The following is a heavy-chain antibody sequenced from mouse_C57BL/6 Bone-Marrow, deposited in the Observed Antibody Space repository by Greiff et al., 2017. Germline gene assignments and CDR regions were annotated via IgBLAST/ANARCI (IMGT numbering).Heavy chain of an antibody. J-gene: IGHJ3*01. V-gene: IGHV1-64*01. D-gene: IGHD2-4*01. CDR1: GYTFTSYW. Sequence: VQLQQPGAELVKPGASVKLSCKASGYTFTSYWMHWVKQRPGQGLEWIGMIHPNSGSTNYNEKFKSKATLTVDKSSSTAYMQLSSLTSEDSAVYYCASRIYYDYEEFAYWGQGTLVTVSA. CDR3: ASRIYYDYEEFAY. CDR2: IHPNSGST.